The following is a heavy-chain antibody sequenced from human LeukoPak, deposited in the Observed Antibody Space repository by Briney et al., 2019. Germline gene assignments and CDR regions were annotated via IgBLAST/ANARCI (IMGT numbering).Heavy chain of an antibody. CDR3: ARDPDPHYDSSGYYYEGAFDI. CDR1: GFTFSSYS. D-gene: IGHD3-22*01. CDR2: ISSSSSYI. Sequence: PGGSLRLSCAASGFTFSSYSMNWVRQAPGKGLEWVSSISSSSSYIYYADSVKGRFTISRDNAKNSLYLQMNSLRAEDTAVYYCARDPDPHYDSSGYYYEGAFDIWGQGTMVTVSS. J-gene: IGHJ3*02. V-gene: IGHV3-21*01.